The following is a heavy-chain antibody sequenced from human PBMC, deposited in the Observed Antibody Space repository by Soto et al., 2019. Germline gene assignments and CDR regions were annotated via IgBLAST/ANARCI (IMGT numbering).Heavy chain of an antibody. V-gene: IGHV2-5*02. CDR2: IYWDDDK. Sequence: QITLKESGPTLVKPTQTLTLTCTFSGFSLSTSGVGVGWIRQSPGKALEWLALIYWDDDKRYSPSLKSRLTITKETSKNQVVLTITNMDPVDTATYYCSHSGMVRGHSYSGMDVWGQGTTVTVSS. D-gene: IGHD3-10*01. CDR3: SHSGMVRGHSYSGMDV. CDR1: GFSLSTSGVG. J-gene: IGHJ6*02.